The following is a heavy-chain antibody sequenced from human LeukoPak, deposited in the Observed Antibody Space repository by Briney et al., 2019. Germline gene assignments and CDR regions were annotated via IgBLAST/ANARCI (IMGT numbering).Heavy chain of an antibody. CDR3: ARGGDSSGYYYPVFDY. CDR2: IYYRGST. Sequence: SETLSLTCTVSGGSISSYYWSWIRQPPGKALEWIGYIYYRGSTNYNPSLKSRVTISVDTPKNQFSLKLSSVTAADTAVYYCARGGDSSGYYYPVFDYWGQGTLVTVSS. CDR1: GGSISSYY. D-gene: IGHD3-22*01. J-gene: IGHJ4*02. V-gene: IGHV4-59*01.